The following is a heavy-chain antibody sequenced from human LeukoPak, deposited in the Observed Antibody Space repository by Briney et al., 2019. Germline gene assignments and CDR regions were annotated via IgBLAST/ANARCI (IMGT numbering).Heavy chain of an antibody. D-gene: IGHD6-19*01. V-gene: IGHV4-30-4*08. J-gene: IGHJ4*02. CDR3: ARDSPPYSSGWYPLDY. CDR2: IYYSGST. CDR1: GGSISSGDYY. Sequence: SETLSLTCTVSGGSISSGDYYWSWIRQPPGKGLEWIGYIYYSGSTYYNPSLKSRVTISVDTSKNQFSLKLSSVTAADTAVYYCARDSPPYSSGWYPLDYWGQGTLVTVST.